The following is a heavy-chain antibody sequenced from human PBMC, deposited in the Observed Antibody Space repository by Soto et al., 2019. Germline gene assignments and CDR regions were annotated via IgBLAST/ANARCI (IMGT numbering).Heavy chain of an antibody. D-gene: IGHD2-15*01. Sequence: GVSLRLSCAASGFPFSSYAMSWVRQAPGKGLEWVSAISGSGGSTYYADSVKGRFTISRDNSKNTLYLQMNSLRAEDTAVYYCANHGIGDCSGGSYYLRTWGQRSLVTLSS. CDR2: ISGSGGST. J-gene: IGHJ5*02. CDR3: ANHGIGDCSGGSYYLRT. CDR1: GFPFSSYA. V-gene: IGHV3-23*01.